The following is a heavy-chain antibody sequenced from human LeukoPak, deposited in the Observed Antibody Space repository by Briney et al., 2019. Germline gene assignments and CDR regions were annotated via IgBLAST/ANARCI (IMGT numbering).Heavy chain of an antibody. CDR2: INPNSGGT. CDR1: GYTFTGYY. Sequence: ASVKVSCKASGYTFTGYYMHWVRQAPGQGLEWMGRINPNSGGTNYAQKFQSRVTMTRDTSISTAYMELSRLRSDDTAVYYCARGDSSGYSDAFDIWGQGTMVTVSS. J-gene: IGHJ3*02. D-gene: IGHD3-22*01. CDR3: ARGDSSGYSDAFDI. V-gene: IGHV1-2*06.